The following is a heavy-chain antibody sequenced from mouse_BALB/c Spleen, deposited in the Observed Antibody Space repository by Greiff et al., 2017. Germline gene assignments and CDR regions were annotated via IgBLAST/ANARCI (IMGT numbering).Heavy chain of an antibody. D-gene: IGHD2-4*01. V-gene: IGHV5-6-4*01. CDR1: GFTFSSYT. CDR3: TRDSYYDYDDY. CDR2: ISSGGSYT. Sequence: DVKLVESGGGLVKPGGSLKLSCAASGFTFSSYTMSWVRQTPEKRLEWVATISSGGSYTYYPDSVKGRFTISRDNAKNTLYLQMSSLKSEDTAMYYCTRDSYYDYDDYWGQGTTLTVSS. J-gene: IGHJ2*01.